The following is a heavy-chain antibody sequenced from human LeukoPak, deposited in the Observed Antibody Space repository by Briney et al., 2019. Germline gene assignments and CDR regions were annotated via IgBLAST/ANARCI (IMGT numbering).Heavy chain of an antibody. J-gene: IGHJ6*02. CDR3: AKHIRYCTGGSCFTYYYYEMDV. CDR1: GFPFTIYW. V-gene: IGHV3-23*01. CDR2: ISGSGGST. D-gene: IGHD2-15*01. Sequence: GGSLRLSCAASGFPFTIYWMSWVRQAPGKGLEWVSAISGSGGSTYYADSVKGRFTISRDNSKNTLYLQMNSLRAEDTAVYYCAKHIRYCTGGSCFTYYYYEMDVWGQGTTVTVSS.